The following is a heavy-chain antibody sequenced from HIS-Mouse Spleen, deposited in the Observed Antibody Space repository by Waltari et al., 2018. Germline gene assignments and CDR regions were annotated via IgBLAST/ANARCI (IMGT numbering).Heavy chain of an antibody. Sequence: EVQLLESGGGLVQPGGSLRPSCEALGFTFSSYAMSWVRQAPGKGLGWVPAISGRGGSTYYADSVKGRFTISRDNSKNTLYLQMNSLRAEDTAVYYCAKPPRTADAFDIWGQGTMVTVSS. CDR1: GFTFSSYA. V-gene: IGHV3-23*01. CDR3: AKPPRTADAFDI. CDR2: ISGRGGST. D-gene: IGHD1-1*01. J-gene: IGHJ3*02.